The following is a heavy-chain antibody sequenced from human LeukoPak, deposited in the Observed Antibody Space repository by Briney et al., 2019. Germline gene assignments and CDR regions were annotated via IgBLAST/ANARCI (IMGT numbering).Heavy chain of an antibody. CDR1: GGSISSYY. Sequence: SETLSLTCTVSGGSISSYYWSWIRQPPGKGLEWIGEINHSGSTNYNPSLKSRVTISVDTSKNQFSLKLSSVTAADTAVYYCARHVFRPNDDILTGYSGPNWFDPWGQGTLVPVSS. J-gene: IGHJ5*02. CDR3: ARHVFRPNDDILTGYSGPNWFDP. D-gene: IGHD3-9*01. V-gene: IGHV4-34*01. CDR2: INHSGST.